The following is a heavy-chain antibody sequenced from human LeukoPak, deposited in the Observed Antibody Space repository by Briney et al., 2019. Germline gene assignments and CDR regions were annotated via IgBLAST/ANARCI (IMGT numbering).Heavy chain of an antibody. J-gene: IGHJ4*02. V-gene: IGHV3-30-3*01. CDR2: ISYDGTNK. CDR1: GLTFSSYA. D-gene: IGHD3-9*01. Sequence: GGSLRLSCEASGLTFSSYAIHWVRQAPAKGLEWVAIISYDGTNKYYEDSVRGRFTISRDNSKNTLYLQMNSLRAEDTAVYYCARDFGWLSGFDNWGQGTLVTVSS. CDR3: ARDFGWLSGFDN.